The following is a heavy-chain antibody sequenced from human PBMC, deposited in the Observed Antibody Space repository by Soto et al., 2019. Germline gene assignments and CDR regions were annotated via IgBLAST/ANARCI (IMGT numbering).Heavy chain of an antibody. V-gene: IGHV3-49*03. CDR3: GRGGAWDVSDF. CDR1: GFTFGDYG. J-gene: IGHJ4*02. D-gene: IGHD1-26*01. Sequence: EVQLVESGGGLEQPGRSLRLACTASGFTFGDYGVSWIRQAPGKGLEWVGFIRTNVFGATTKYAASVKDRFIISRDDSKGMAYLQMNSLRTEDTAVYYCGRGGAWDVSDFWGQGTLVTVSS. CDR2: IRTNVFGATT.